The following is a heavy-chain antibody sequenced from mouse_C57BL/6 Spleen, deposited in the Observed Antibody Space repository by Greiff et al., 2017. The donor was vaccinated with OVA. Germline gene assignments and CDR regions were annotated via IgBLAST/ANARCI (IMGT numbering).Heavy chain of an antibody. CDR1: GYTFTDYN. CDR3: ARRVHYYLYAMDY. Sequence: VQLQQSGPELVKPGASVKMSCKASGYTFTDYNMHWVKQSHGKSLEWIGYINPNNGGTSYNQKFKGKATLTVNKSSSTAYMELRSLTSEDSAVYYWARRVHYYLYAMDYWGQGTSVTVSS. D-gene: IGHD1-2*01. CDR2: INPNNGGT. J-gene: IGHJ4*01. V-gene: IGHV1-22*01.